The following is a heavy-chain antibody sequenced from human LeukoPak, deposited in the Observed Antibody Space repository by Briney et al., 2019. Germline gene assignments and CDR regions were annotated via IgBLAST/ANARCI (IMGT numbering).Heavy chain of an antibody. V-gene: IGHV1-69*04. CDR2: IIPILDIA. CDR3: TRELGGSYNDY. Sequence: SVKVSCKASGGTFNSYAISWVRQAPGQGLEWMGRIIPILDIANYAQTFQGRVTITADKSTSIVYMELSSRTSEDTAVYYCTRELGGSYNDYWGQGTQVSVSS. CDR1: GGTFNSYA. J-gene: IGHJ4*02. D-gene: IGHD3-16*01.